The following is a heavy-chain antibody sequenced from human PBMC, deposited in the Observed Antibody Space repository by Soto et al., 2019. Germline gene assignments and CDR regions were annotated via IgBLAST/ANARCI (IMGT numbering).Heavy chain of an antibody. CDR2: ISYDGSNK. CDR1: GFTFSSYA. Sequence: VQLVESGGGVVQPGRSLRLSCAASGFTFSSYAMHWVRQAPGKGLEWVAVISYDGSNKYYADSVKGRFTISRDNSKNTLYLQMNSLRAEDTAVYYCVRRNTMIVVEVDAFDIWGQGTMVTVSS. J-gene: IGHJ3*02. D-gene: IGHD3-22*01. V-gene: IGHV3-30-3*01. CDR3: VRRNTMIVVEVDAFDI.